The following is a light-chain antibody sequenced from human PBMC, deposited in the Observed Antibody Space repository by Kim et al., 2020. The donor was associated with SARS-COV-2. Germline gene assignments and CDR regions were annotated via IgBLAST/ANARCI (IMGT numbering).Light chain of an antibody. CDR1: SSDVGSYNL. CDR3: NSVAGSSTHLVL. J-gene: IGLJ2*01. CDR2: EVF. V-gene: IGLV2-23*02. Sequence: QSALTQPASVSGSPGQSITISCTGTSSDVGSYNLVSWYQQHPAKAPKLVIYEVFERPSGISNRFSGSKSGDTASLTITGLQGEDEAYYYCNSVAGSSTHLVLFGGGTQLTVL.